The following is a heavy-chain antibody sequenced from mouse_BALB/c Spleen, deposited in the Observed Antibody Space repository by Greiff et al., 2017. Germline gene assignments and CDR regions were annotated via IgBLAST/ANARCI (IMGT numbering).Heavy chain of an antibody. CDR3: ARRGGNSPYFDY. J-gene: IGHJ2*01. CDR1: GYSFTGYN. D-gene: IGHD2-1*01. CDR2: IDPYYGGT. Sequence: EVKLMESGPELEKPGASVKISCKASGYSFTGYNMNWVKQSNGKSLEWIGNIDPYYGGTSYNQKFKGKATLTVDKSSSTAYMQLKSLTSEDSAVYYCARRGGNSPYFDYWGQGTTLTVSS. V-gene: IGHV1-39*01.